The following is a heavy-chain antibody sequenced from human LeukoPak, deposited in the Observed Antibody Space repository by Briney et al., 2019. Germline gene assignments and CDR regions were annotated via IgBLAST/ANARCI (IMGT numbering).Heavy chain of an antibody. V-gene: IGHV3-7*01. CDR1: GFTFSSYW. Sequence: PGGSLRLSRAASGFTFSSYWMRCVRQAPGKGLEWVANIKQDGSEKNYVDSVKGRFTISRDNAKNSLYLQMTSLRDDDTAAYYCASDAVDTRIGGYSDYWGQGTLVTVSS. CDR2: IKQDGSEK. CDR3: ASDAVDTRIGGYSDY. D-gene: IGHD5-18*01. J-gene: IGHJ4*02.